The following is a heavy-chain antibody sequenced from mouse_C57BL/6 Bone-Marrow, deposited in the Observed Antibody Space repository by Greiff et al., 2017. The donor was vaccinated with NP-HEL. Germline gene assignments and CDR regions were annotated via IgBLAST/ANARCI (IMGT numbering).Heavy chain of an antibody. CDR1: GFTFSSYA. D-gene: IGHD4-1*01. CDR2: ISSGGDYI. J-gene: IGHJ2*01. V-gene: IGHV5-9-1*02. CDR3: TREPGPYYFDY. Sequence: EVKLVESGEGLVKPGGSLKLSCAASGFTFSSYAMSWVRQTPEKRLEWVAYISSGGDYIYYADTVKGRFTISRDNARNTLYLQMSSLKSEDTAMYYCTREPGPYYFDYWGQGTTLTVSS.